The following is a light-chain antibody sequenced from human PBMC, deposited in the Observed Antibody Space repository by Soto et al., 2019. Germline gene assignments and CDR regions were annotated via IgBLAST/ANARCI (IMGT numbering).Light chain of an antibody. CDR2: SNN. Sequence: QSALTQPPSASGTPGQRVLISCSGSSSNIGGTNYAYWYQQLPGAAPKLLMHSNNLRPSGVPERISGSKSGTSASLAISGLGSEDEAVYYCASWDDRLGAVIFGGGTKVTVL. CDR3: ASWDDRLGAVI. CDR1: SSNIGGTNY. J-gene: IGLJ2*01. V-gene: IGLV1-47*02.